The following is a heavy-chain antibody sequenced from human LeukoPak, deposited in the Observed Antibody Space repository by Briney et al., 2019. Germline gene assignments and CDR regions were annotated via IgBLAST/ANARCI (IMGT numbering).Heavy chain of an antibody. V-gene: IGHV3-30*02. CDR1: GFIFSSYG. CDR2: IQYDGSNK. J-gene: IGHJ6*03. CDR3: XXXXXSNGIGCLYYYMDV. Sequence: HPGGSLRLSCVAPGFIFSSYGMHWVRQAPGKGLEWVAYIQYDGSNKQYADSVKGRFTISRDSSKNTPYLQMNSLRAEDTAVYYXXXXXXSNGIGCLYYYMDVWGKGTTVTISS. D-gene: IGHD2-8*01.